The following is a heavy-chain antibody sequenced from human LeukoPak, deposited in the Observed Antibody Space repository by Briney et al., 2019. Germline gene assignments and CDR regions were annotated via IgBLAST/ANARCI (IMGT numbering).Heavy chain of an antibody. CDR1: GGSISSYY. CDR3: ARGLYGSGINWFDP. J-gene: IGHJ5*02. D-gene: IGHD3-10*01. Sequence: SETLSLTCTVSGGSISSYYWSWIRQPPGKGLEWIGYIYYSGSTNYNPSLKSRVTISVDTSKNQFSLKLSSVTAADTAVYYCARGLYGSGINWFDPWGQGTLVTVSS. CDR2: IYYSGST. V-gene: IGHV4-59*01.